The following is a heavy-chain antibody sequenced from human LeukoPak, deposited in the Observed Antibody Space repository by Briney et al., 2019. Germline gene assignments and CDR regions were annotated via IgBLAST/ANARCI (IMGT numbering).Heavy chain of an antibody. J-gene: IGHJ5*02. Sequence: PGGSLRLSCEASGFTFNNYWMSWVRQAPGKGLEWVANIRYDGSEKYYVDSVKGRFTISRDNARNTLYLQMNSLRAEDTAVYYCARGYGSGWYPNWFDPWGQGSLVTVSS. CDR1: GFTFNNYW. V-gene: IGHV3-7*01. CDR3: ARGYGSGWYPNWFDP. CDR2: IRYDGSEK. D-gene: IGHD6-19*01.